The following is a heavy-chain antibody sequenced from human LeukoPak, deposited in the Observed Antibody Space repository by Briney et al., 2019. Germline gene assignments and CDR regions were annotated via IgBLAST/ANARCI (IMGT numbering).Heavy chain of an antibody. V-gene: IGHV3-66*01. CDR2: IYSGGST. J-gene: IGHJ6*02. D-gene: IGHD2-2*01. CDR1: GFTVSSNY. Sequence: GGSLGLSCAASGFTVSSNYMNWVRQAPGKGLEWVSVIYSGGSTYYADSVKGRFTISRDNSKNTLYLQMNSLRAEDTAVYYCARDWGCTDTRCYLGMDVWGQGTTVTVSS. CDR3: ARDWGCTDTRCYLGMDV.